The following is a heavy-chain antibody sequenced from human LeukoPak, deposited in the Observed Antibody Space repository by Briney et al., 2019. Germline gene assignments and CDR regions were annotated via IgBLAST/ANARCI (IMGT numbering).Heavy chain of an antibody. V-gene: IGHV5-51*01. CDR2: IYPGDSDT. D-gene: IGHD2-15*01. J-gene: IGHJ5*02. Sequence: PGESLKISCKGSGYSFTSYWIGWVRPMPGKGLEWMGIIYPGDSDTRYSPSFQGQVTISADKSISTAYLQWSSLKASDTAMYYCARHEMYCSGGSCYSIWFDPWGQGTLVTVSS. CDR1: GYSFTSYW. CDR3: ARHEMYCSGGSCYSIWFDP.